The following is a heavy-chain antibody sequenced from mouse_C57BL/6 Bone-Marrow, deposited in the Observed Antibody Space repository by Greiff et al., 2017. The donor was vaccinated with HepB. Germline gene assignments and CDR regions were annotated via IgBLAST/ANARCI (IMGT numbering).Heavy chain of an antibody. V-gene: IGHV1-18*01. CDR3: ARPYGKGAMDS. J-gene: IGHJ4*01. Sequence: VQLQQSGPELVKPGASVKIPCKASGYTFTDYNMDWVKQSHGKSLEWIGDINPNNGGTIYNQKFKGKATLTVDKSSSTAYMELRSLPSEATAVYYCARPYGKGAMDSGVKEPQSPSPQ. CDR2: INPNNGGT. D-gene: IGHD2-1*01. CDR1: GYTFTDYN.